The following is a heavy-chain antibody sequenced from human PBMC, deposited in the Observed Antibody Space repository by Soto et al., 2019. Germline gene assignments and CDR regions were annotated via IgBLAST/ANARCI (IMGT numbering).Heavy chain of an antibody. CDR3: ASGGHTVTPKD. J-gene: IGHJ4*02. CDR1: GESFSGYY. D-gene: IGHD4-4*01. CDR2: VNHIGST. V-gene: IGHV4-34*01. Sequence: QVQLQQWGAGLLKPSETLSLTCAVYGESFSGYYWSWIRQPPGKGLEWIGEVNHIGSTNYNPSLKSRVTISVDTSKNQFSLKLNSVTAADTAVYYCASGGHTVTPKDWGQGTLVTVSS.